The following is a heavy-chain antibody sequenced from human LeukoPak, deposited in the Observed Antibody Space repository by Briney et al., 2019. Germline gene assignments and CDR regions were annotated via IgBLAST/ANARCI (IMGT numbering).Heavy chain of an antibody. CDR1: GGSISSYY. V-gene: IGHV4-59*08. D-gene: IGHD5-18*01. J-gene: IGHJ4*02. CDR2: IYYSEST. Sequence: SETLSLTCTVSGGSISSYYWSWIRQPPGKGLEWIGYIYYSESTNYNPSLKSRVTISVDTSKNQFSLKLSSVTAADTAVYYCASLGQEYSLDYWGQGTLVTVSS. CDR3: ASLGQEYSLDY.